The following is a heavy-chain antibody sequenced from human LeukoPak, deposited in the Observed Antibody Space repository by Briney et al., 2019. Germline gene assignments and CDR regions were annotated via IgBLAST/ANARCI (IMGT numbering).Heavy chain of an antibody. D-gene: IGHD6-13*01. Sequence: PGGSLRLSCAASGFTFSSCSMNWVRQAPGKGLEWVSYISSSSSPIYYADSVKGRFTISRDNAKNSVYLQMNSLRDEDTAVYYCARVRLVGQLVLYFFDYWGQGTLVTVPS. CDR2: ISSSSSPI. J-gene: IGHJ4*02. V-gene: IGHV3-48*02. CDR1: GFTFSSCS. CDR3: ARVRLVGQLVLYFFDY.